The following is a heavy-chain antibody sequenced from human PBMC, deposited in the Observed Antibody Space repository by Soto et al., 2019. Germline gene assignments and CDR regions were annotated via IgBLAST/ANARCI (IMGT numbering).Heavy chain of an antibody. J-gene: IGHJ3*02. V-gene: IGHV1-2*04. CDR2: INPNSGGT. Sequence: QVQLVQSGAEVKKPGASVKVSCKASGYTFTGYYMHWVRQAPGQGLEWMGWINPNSGGTNYAQKFQGWVTMTRDTSISTAYMELSRLRSDDTAVYYCARGIAVAGTTQAFDIWGQGTMVTVS. CDR3: ARGIAVAGTTQAFDI. CDR1: GYTFTGYY. D-gene: IGHD6-19*01.